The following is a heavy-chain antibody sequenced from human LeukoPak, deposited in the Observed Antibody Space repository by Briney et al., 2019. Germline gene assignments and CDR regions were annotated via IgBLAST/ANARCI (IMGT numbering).Heavy chain of an antibody. D-gene: IGHD3-9*01. CDR1: GYTFTGYY. CDR2: INPNNGGT. Sequence: GASVKVSCKTSGYTFTGYYIHWVRQAPGQGLEWMGWINPNNGGTNYAQHFQGRVTLTRDTSISTAYMELSSLRSDDTAVYYCARGALDYDILTGYRLFDYWGQGTLVTVSS. V-gene: IGHV1-2*02. J-gene: IGHJ4*02. CDR3: ARGALDYDILTGYRLFDY.